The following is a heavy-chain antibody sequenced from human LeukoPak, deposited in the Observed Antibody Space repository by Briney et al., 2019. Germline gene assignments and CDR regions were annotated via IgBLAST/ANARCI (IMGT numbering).Heavy chain of an antibody. CDR2: ISYDGSNK. Sequence: GGSLRLSCAASGFTFSSYGMHWVRQAPGKGLEWVAVISYDGSNKYYADSVKGRFTISRDNSKNTLYLQMNSLRAEDTAVYYCAKFAQRYCSGGSCHPFDYWGQGTLVTVSS. D-gene: IGHD2-15*01. CDR3: AKFAQRYCSGGSCHPFDY. V-gene: IGHV3-30*18. J-gene: IGHJ4*02. CDR1: GFTFSSYG.